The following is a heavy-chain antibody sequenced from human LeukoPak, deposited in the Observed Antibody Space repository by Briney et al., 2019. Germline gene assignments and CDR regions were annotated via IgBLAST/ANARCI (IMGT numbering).Heavy chain of an antibody. Sequence: GGSLRLSCAASGFTFSNYWMHWVRQAPGKGLGWVSRINTDGSRITYADSVKGRFTISRDNAMNTVYLQMNSLRAEDTAVYYCVRDNPRCCGVIPANIDDYWGQGTLVTVSS. D-gene: IGHD2-21*01. V-gene: IGHV3-74*01. CDR3: VRDNPRCCGVIPANIDDY. CDR1: GFTFSNYW. CDR2: INTDGSRI. J-gene: IGHJ4*02.